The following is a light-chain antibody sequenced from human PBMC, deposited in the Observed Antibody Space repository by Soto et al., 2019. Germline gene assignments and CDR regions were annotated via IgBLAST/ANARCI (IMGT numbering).Light chain of an antibody. CDR1: QGIMND. J-gene: IGKJ4*01. V-gene: IGKV1-27*01. CDR3: QKYNSVPPT. Sequence: DIQMTQSPSSLSASVGDRITITCRASQGIMNDLAWYQQKPGKPPNLLISSASTLKSGVPSRFSGSGFGTDFTLTISNLQPGDVATYYCQKYNSVPPTFGGGTKVEIK. CDR2: SAS.